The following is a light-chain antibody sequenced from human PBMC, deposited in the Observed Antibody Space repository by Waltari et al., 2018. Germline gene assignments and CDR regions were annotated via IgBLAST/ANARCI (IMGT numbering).Light chain of an antibody. V-gene: IGLV3-1*01. CDR2: QDR. Sequence: SYELTQPPSVSVSPGQTASITCSGDKLGDKYACCYQQKPGQSPVLVIYQDRKRPSGIPERFAGSNYGNTATLSISGTQAMDEADYYCQAWDSSTAVFGGGTKLTVL. CDR3: QAWDSSTAV. J-gene: IGLJ2*01. CDR1: KLGDKY.